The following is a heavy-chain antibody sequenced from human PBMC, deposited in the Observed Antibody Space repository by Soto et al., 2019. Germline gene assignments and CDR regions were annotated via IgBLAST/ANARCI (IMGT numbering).Heavy chain of an antibody. CDR3: VRVPDY. J-gene: IGHJ4*02. CDR2: IYHSGST. CDR1: GGSISSGGYS. V-gene: IGHV4-30-2*01. Sequence: SETLSLTCAVSGGSISSGGYSWSWIRQPPGKGLDWIGYIYHSGSTYYNPSLKSRVTISVDRSKNQFSLKLSSVTAADTAVYYCVRVPDYWGQGTPVTVS.